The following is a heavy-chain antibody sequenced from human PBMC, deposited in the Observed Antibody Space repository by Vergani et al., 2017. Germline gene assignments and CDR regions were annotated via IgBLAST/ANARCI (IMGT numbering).Heavy chain of an antibody. CDR3: AKERLWFPSKDFDY. J-gene: IGHJ4*02. D-gene: IGHD3-10*01. CDR2: ISYDGSNK. CDR1: GFTFSSYA. V-gene: IGHV3-30*18. Sequence: VQLLESGGGLVQPGGSLRLSCAASGFTFSSYAMSWVRQAPGKGLEWVAVISYDGSNKYYADSVKGRFTISRDNSKNTLYLQMNSLRAEDTAVYYCAKERLWFPSKDFDYWGQGTLVTVSS.